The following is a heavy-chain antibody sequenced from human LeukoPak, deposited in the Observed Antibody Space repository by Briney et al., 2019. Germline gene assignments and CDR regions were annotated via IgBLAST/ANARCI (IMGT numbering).Heavy chain of an antibody. CDR2: IYSGGST. CDR3: ARVWYYDSSGYLDY. D-gene: IGHD3-22*01. V-gene: IGHV3-53*01. J-gene: IGHJ4*02. Sequence: GGSLRLSCAASRFTFSDYFMSWVRQAPGKGLERVSVIYSGGSTYYADSVKGRFTISRDNSKNTLYLQMNSLRAEDTAVYYCARVWYYDSSGYLDYWGQGTLVTVSS. CDR1: RFTFSDYF.